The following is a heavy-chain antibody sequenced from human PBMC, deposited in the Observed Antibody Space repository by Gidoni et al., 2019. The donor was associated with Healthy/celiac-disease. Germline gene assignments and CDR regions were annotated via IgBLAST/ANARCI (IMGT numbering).Heavy chain of an antibody. CDR1: GFTFSSYW. CDR3: ARGWDCSGGSCYSLPYWYFDL. D-gene: IGHD2-15*01. CDR2: INSDGSST. V-gene: IGHV3-74*01. J-gene: IGHJ2*01. Sequence: SLRLSCAASGFTFSSYWMHWVRQAPGKGLVWVSRINSDGSSTSYADSVKGRFTISRDNAKNTLYLQMNSLRAEDTAVYYCARGWDCSGGSCYSLPYWYFDLWGRGTLVTVSS.